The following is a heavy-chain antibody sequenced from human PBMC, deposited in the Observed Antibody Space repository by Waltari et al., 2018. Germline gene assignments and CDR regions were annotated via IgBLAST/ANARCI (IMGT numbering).Heavy chain of an antibody. CDR2: INQDGSEE. Sequence: EVLLVESGGGLVQTGGSLSISCAASRFTFSNYCVNWVRHAPGKGLEWVANINQDGSEEYYVDSVKGRFTISRDNAKNSLYLEMKTLRAEDTAIYYCARTGARWLQFAAFDIWGQGTMVTVSS. CDR3: ARTGARWLQFAAFDI. J-gene: IGHJ3*02. CDR1: RFTFSNYC. V-gene: IGHV3-7*01. D-gene: IGHD5-12*01.